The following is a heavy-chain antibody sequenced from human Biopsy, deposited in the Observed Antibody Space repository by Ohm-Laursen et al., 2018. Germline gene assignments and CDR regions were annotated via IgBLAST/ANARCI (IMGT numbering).Heavy chain of an antibody. J-gene: IGHJ6*02. Sequence: LSLTCAASGFSFSSYWMHWVRQGPGKGLVWVSRINIDGGTTRYADSVKGRFTISRDNAKNTLYLQMNSLRSEDTAFYYCAKDSFVMEWRGLDVWGQGTTVTVSS. D-gene: IGHD3-3*01. CDR2: INIDGGTT. V-gene: IGHV3-74*01. CDR1: GFSFSSYW. CDR3: AKDSFVMEWRGLDV.